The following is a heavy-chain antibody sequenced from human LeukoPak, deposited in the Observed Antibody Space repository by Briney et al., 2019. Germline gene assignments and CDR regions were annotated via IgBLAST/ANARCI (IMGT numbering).Heavy chain of an antibody. D-gene: IGHD3-3*01. CDR3: AREVPLYDFWSDSRSSDWFDP. V-gene: IGHV1-2*02. Sequence: ASVKVSCKASGYTFTGYDIHWVRQAPGQGLEWMGWINPNNADKTFAQKFQGRVTMTRDTSISTAYMELSRLTSDDTAVYYCAREVPLYDFWSDSRSSDWFDPWGQGTLVTVSS. J-gene: IGHJ5*02. CDR1: GYTFTGYD. CDR2: INPNNADK.